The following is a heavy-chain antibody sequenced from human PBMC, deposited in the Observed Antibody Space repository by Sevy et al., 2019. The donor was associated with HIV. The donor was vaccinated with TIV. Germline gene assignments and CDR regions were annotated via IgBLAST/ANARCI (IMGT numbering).Heavy chain of an antibody. Sequence: ASVKVSCKASGYTFTSYDINWVRQVTGQGLEWMGWMNPNSGNTGYAQKFQGRVTMTRNTSISTAYMELRSLRSEDTAMYYCARAGSGWYDHYFDPWGQGTRVTVSS. CDR1: GYTFTSYD. D-gene: IGHD6-19*01. CDR3: ARAGSGWYDHYFDP. J-gene: IGHJ4*02. CDR2: MNPNSGNT. V-gene: IGHV1-8*01.